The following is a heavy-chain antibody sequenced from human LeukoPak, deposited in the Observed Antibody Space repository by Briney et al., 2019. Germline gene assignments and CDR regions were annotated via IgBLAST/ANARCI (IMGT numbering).Heavy chain of an antibody. Sequence: GGSLRLSCAASGFTFNIYGMSWVRQAPGKGLEWVSSVGGGIDIHYADSVKGRFTISRDNAKNSLYLQMNSLRAEDTAVYYYAGGEVNKGEGYLYFDLLGRWTLVNVSS. CDR1: GFTFNIYG. CDR3: AGGEVNKGEGYLYFDL. V-gene: IGHV3-69-1*02. CDR2: VGGGIDI. D-gene: IGHD2-21*01. J-gene: IGHJ2*01.